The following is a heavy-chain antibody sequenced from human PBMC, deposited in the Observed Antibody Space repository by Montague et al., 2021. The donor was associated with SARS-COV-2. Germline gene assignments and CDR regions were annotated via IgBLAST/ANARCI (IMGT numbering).Heavy chain of an antibody. Sequence: SLRLSCAASGFTFDDYAMHWVRQAPGKGLEWVSLISGDGGSTYYADSVKGRFTISRDNSKNSLYLQMNSLRTEDTALYYCAKDITRSGSWIDYYYYYGMDVWGQGTTVTVSS. CDR2: ISGDGGST. CDR3: AKDITRSGSWIDYYYYYGMDV. D-gene: IGHD6-13*01. V-gene: IGHV3-43*02. CDR1: GFTFDDYA. J-gene: IGHJ6*02.